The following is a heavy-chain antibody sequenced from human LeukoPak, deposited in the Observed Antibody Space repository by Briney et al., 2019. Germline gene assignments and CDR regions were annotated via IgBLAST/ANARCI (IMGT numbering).Heavy chain of an antibody. CDR1: GFAFSSYA. Sequence: PGPSLRFSSAVSGFAFSSYAMSWARPAPVKGLGWVSAIIGSGGSTYYADSVKGRFTISRDNSKNTLYLQMNSLRAEHTAVYYCAKDLAITMIVVGLFDYWGQGTLVTVSS. D-gene: IGHD3-22*01. CDR3: AKDLAITMIVVGLFDY. V-gene: IGHV3-23*01. J-gene: IGHJ4*02. CDR2: IIGSGGST.